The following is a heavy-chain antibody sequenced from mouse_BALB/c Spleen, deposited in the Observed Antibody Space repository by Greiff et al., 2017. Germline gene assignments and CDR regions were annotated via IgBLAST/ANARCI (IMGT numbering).Heavy chain of an antibody. CDR2: INSNGGST. Sequence: EVKLMESGGGLVQPGGSLKLSCAASGFTFSSYGMSWVRQTPDKRLELVATINSNGGSTYYPDSVKGRFTISRDNAKNTLYLQMSSLKSEDTAMYYCARDSWVYAMDYWGQGTSVTVSS. CDR1: GFTFSSYG. V-gene: IGHV5-6-3*01. J-gene: IGHJ4*01. CDR3: ARDSWVYAMDY. D-gene: IGHD4-1*01.